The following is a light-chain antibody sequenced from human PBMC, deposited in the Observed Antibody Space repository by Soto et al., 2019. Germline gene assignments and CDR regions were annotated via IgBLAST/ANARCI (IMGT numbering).Light chain of an antibody. CDR2: GAS. CDR3: QQYKNWPLT. J-gene: IGKJ4*01. V-gene: IGKV3-15*01. Sequence: EIVMTQSPATLSVSPGERATLSCRASQSVSSNFAWYQRKPGQAPRLQIYGASTRATGIPARFSGSGSGTEFTLTISNLQSEDFAVYYCQQYKNWPLTFGGGTKVEIK. CDR1: QSVSSN.